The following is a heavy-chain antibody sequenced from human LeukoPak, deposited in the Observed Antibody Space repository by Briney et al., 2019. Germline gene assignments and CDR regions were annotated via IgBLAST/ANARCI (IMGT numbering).Heavy chain of an antibody. J-gene: IGHJ4*02. Sequence: GGSLRLSCAASGFTFSSNWMHWVRQAPGKGLVWVSRINSDGSGTSYADSVKGQFTISRDNAKNTLYLQMNSLRAEDTAVYYCARYIGSYHAFDYWGQGTLVTVSS. CDR3: ARYIGSYHAFDY. V-gene: IGHV3-74*01. D-gene: IGHD1-26*01. CDR1: GFTFSSNW. CDR2: INSDGSGT.